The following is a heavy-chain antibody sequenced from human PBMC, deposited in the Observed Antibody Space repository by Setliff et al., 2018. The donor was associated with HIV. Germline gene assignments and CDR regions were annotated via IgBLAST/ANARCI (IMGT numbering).Heavy chain of an antibody. Sequence: SCAASGFRFLDLGMSWVRQATGKGLEWVSGINRNADITAYGDSVKGRFTMSRDNAKTSVYLEMNNLRVDDTGLYYCLRGDWGGSDDAFSFWGQGTMVTVSS. D-gene: IGHD3-16*01. CDR1: GFRFLDLG. J-gene: IGHJ3*01. V-gene: IGHV3-20*04. CDR2: INRNADIT. CDR3: LRGDWGGSDDAFSF.